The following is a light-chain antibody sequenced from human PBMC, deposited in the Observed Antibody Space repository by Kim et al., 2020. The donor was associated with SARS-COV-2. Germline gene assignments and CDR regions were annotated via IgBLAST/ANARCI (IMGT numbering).Light chain of an antibody. CDR2: KAS. J-gene: IGKJ1*01. CDR3: QQYERYPRT. V-gene: IGKV1-5*03. Sequence: ASVGGRGTITCRASQNIGPWLAWYQQKPGKGPKLLIYKASILENGVPSRFSGSGSGTELTLAISSLQPDDFATYYCQQYERYPRTFGQGTKVDIK. CDR1: QNIGPW.